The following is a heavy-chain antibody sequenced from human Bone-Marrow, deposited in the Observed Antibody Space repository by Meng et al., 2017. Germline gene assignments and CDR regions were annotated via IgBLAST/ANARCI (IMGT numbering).Heavy chain of an antibody. CDR1: GYTFTGYY. J-gene: IGHJ4*02. D-gene: IGHD6-13*01. CDR2: IDCNNGGA. CDR3: ARDAGRAAGPR. V-gene: IGHV1-2*06. Sequence: QLVQSGAEWKQPGSLGWVSCKASGYTFTGYYIHWVRQAPGQGLEWLGRIDCNNGGAIYAQKFQDRVTMTRDTSITTAYMDLSRLTSDDTAVYYCARDAGRAAGPRWGQGTLVTVSS.